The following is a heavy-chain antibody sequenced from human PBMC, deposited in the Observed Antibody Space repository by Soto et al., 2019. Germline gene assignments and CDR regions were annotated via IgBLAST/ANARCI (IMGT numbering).Heavy chain of an antibody. CDR2: IIPIFGTA. Sequence: ASVKVSCKASRGTFSSYALSWVRQSPGKGLEWMGGIIPIFGTANYAQKFQGRVTITADESTSTAYMELSSLRSEDTAVYYCARLDYGDYGPNYYYGMDVWGQGTTVTVSS. CDR3: ARLDYGDYGPNYYYGMDV. J-gene: IGHJ6*02. D-gene: IGHD4-17*01. CDR1: RGTFSSYA. V-gene: IGHV1-69*13.